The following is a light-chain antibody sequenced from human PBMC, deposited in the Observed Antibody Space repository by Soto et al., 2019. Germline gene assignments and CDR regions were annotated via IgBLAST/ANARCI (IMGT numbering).Light chain of an antibody. V-gene: IGKV3-20*01. Sequence: EIVLTQSPDTLSLSPGERATLSCRASQSVRSNYLAWYQQKPGQAPRFLIYDASSRATGIPDRFSGSGSGTGFTLTISRLEPEDFAVYYCQQYGSTPLTFGGGTKVDIE. CDR1: QSVRSNY. CDR2: DAS. CDR3: QQYGSTPLT. J-gene: IGKJ4*01.